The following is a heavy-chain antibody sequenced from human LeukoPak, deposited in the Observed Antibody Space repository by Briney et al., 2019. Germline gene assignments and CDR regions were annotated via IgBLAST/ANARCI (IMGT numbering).Heavy chain of an antibody. Sequence: PSQTLSLTCTVSGDSISSGSYYWSWIRQPAGKGLEWIGRIYTSGSTNYNPSLKSRVTISVDTSKNQFSLKLSSVTAADTAVYYCARDSGIAVAGFNWFDPWGQGTLVTVSS. D-gene: IGHD6-19*01. V-gene: IGHV4-61*02. J-gene: IGHJ5*02. CDR3: ARDSGIAVAGFNWFDP. CDR1: GDSISSGSYY. CDR2: IYTSGST.